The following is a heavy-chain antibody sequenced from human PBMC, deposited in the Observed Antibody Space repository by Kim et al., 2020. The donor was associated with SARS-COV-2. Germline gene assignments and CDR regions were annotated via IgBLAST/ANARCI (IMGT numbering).Heavy chain of an antibody. J-gene: IGHJ1*01. Sequence: ASVKVSCKASGYTFRNYPIHWVRQAPGQNLEWMGWINPGNGITKCSQTFHDRVTISRNTSATTAYLELGSLRFEDTAIYYCARSYCSGVTCALGAHWGQG. V-gene: IGHV1-3*01. CDR2: INPGNGIT. CDR1: GYTFRNYP. D-gene: IGHD2-15*01. CDR3: ARSYCSGVTCALGAH.